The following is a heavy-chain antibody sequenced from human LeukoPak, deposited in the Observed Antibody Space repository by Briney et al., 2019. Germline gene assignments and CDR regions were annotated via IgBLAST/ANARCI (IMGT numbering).Heavy chain of an antibody. V-gene: IGHV3-21*01. Sequence: GGSLRLSCAASGFTFSSYSMNWVRQAPGKGLEWVSSISSSSSYIYYADSVKGQFTISRDNAKNSLYLQMNSLRAEDTAVYYCARDSGDYPDYWGQGTLVTVSS. CDR2: ISSSSSYI. D-gene: IGHD2-15*01. CDR3: ARDSGDYPDY. J-gene: IGHJ4*02. CDR1: GFTFSSYS.